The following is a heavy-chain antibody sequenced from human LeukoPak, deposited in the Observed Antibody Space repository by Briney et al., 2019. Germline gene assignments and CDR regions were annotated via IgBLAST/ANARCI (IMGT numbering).Heavy chain of an antibody. CDR2: IWYDGSNK. D-gene: IGHD4-17*01. V-gene: IGHV3-33*01. CDR1: GFTFSSYG. Sequence: PGGSLRLSCAASGFTFSSYGMHWVRQAPGKGLEWVAVIWYDGSNKYYADSVKGRFTISRDNSKNTLYLQMNGLRAEDTAVYYCARRGYGDYAPFDYWGQGTLVTVSS. J-gene: IGHJ4*02. CDR3: ARRGYGDYAPFDY.